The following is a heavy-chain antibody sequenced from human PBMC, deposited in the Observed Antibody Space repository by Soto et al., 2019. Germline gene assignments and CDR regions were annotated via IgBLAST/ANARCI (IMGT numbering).Heavy chain of an antibody. CDR3: ARGGGLNTRWYEGGFDS. CDR1: GGSFSRGYW. D-gene: IGHD6-13*01. Sequence: QVQLQESGPGLVKPSGTLSLTCAVSGGSFSRGYWWSWVRQPPGKGLEWIGEIYDSGTTNYSPSLKRRVTILVDKSKNQFSLRLRSVSAAEPALYYCARGGGLNTRWYEGGFDSWGQGPLVTVSS. V-gene: IGHV4-4*02. J-gene: IGHJ4*02. CDR2: IYDSGTT.